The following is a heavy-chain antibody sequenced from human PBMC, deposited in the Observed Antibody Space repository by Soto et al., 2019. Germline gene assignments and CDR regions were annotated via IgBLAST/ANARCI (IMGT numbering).Heavy chain of an antibody. CDR3: AKDQGRIYNPFDY. Sequence: QVRLVESGGGVVQPGSSLRLSCAASGFTFISHGMHWVRQAPGKGLEWVALISFDGRDKYYADSVKGRFTISRDNSKNTIYLQVSSLRTEDTAVYYCAKDQGRIYNPFDYWGQGTLVTVSS. CDR2: ISFDGRDK. CDR1: GFTFISHG. V-gene: IGHV3-30*18. D-gene: IGHD1-1*01. J-gene: IGHJ4*02.